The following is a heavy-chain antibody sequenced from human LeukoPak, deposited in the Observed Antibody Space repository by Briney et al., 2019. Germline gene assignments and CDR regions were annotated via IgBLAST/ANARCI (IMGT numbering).Heavy chain of an antibody. J-gene: IGHJ4*02. D-gene: IGHD3-3*01. CDR3: ARDNHVFGVVN. Sequence: SETLSLTCTVSGGSISTSNYYWGWIRQPPGKGLEWIGNIFYSGSTYYSPSLRSRVTISLDTSRNQFSLKLNSVTAADTAVYYCARDNHVFGVVNWGQGTLVTVSS. V-gene: IGHV4-39*07. CDR2: IFYSGST. CDR1: GGSISTSNYY.